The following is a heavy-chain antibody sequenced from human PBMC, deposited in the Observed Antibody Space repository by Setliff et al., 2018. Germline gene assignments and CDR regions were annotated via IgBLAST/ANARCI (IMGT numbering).Heavy chain of an antibody. CDR2: ISPIYGYT. J-gene: IGHJ3*02. CDR1: GFVFTNYA. Sequence: ASVKVSCKASGFVFTNYAITWVRQAPGQGLEWMGWISPIYGYTSYAQKFQDRVTLTTDTSTGTAYMEVRSLRSDDTAQYYCVRDRAAIVVGPPTAAFDIWGQETMVTVSS. CDR3: VRDRAAIVVGPPTAAFDI. D-gene: IGHD2-2*01. V-gene: IGHV1-18*01.